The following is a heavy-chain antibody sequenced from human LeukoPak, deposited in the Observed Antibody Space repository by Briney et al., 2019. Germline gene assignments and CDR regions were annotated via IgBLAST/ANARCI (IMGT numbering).Heavy chain of an antibody. CDR2: INWNGGST. V-gene: IGHV3-20*04. CDR1: GFTFYDYG. CDR3: ARDRYYGSGSYYNGGWFDP. Sequence: GGSLRLSCAASGFTFYDYGMSWVRQAPGKGLEWVSGINWNGGSTGYADSVKGRFTISRDNAKNSLYLQMNSLRAEDTALYYCARDRYYGSGSYYNGGWFDPWGQETLVTVSS. J-gene: IGHJ5*02. D-gene: IGHD3-10*01.